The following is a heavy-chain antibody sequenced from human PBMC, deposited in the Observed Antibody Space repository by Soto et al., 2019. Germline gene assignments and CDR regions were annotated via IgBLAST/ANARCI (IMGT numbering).Heavy chain of an antibody. CDR2: ISYDGSNK. Sequence: GGSLRLSCAASGFTFSSYAMHWVRQAPGKGLEWVAVISYDGSNKYYADSVKGRFTISRDNSKNTLYLQMNSLRAEDRAVYYCARDRGGTRSGYYSRYYYYGMDVWGQGTTVTVSS. V-gene: IGHV3-30-3*01. CDR1: GFTFSSYA. J-gene: IGHJ6*02. D-gene: IGHD3-3*01. CDR3: ARDRGGTRSGYYSRYYYYGMDV.